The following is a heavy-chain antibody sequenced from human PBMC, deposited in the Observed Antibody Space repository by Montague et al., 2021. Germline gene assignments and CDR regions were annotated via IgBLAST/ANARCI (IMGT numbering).Heavy chain of an antibody. CDR2: INGFGTNT. CDR1: GFTFSLYA. D-gene: IGHD6-13*01. V-gene: IGHV3-23*01. CDR3: AKDSVSSWAAPYYYYMDV. J-gene: IGHJ6*03. Sequence: SLRLSCAASGFTFSLYAMSWVRQAPGKGLEWVSRINGFGTNTYYADSVKGRFTISRDNSKNTLDLQMNSLRAEDTAVYYCAKDSVSSWAAPYYYYMDVWAKGPRSPSP.